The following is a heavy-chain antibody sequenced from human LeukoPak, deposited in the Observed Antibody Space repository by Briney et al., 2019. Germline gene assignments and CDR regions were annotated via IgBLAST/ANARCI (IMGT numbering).Heavy chain of an antibody. CDR2: ISTSSAYI. V-gene: IGHV3-21*01. CDR1: GFTFSSYS. Sequence: GGSLRLSCAASGFTFSSYSMNWVRQAPGKGLEWVSFISTSSAYIFYADSVKGRFTTSRDNAKNSLYLQMNGLRAEDTALYYCARDRSGGSGSDSWGQGTLVTVSS. D-gene: IGHD2-15*01. CDR3: ARDRSGGSGSDS. J-gene: IGHJ4*02.